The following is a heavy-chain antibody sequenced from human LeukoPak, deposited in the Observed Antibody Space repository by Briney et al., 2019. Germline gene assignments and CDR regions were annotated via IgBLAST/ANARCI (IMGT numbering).Heavy chain of an antibody. CDR1: GFTFSSYW. CDR2: IKQDGSEK. CDR3: AKEGGAGSSWYYYYYYMDV. Sequence: SGGSLRLSRAAPGFTFSSYWMNSVRQAPGKGLEWVANIKQDGSEKYYADSVKGRFTISRDNSKNTLYLQMNSLRAEDTAVYYCAKEGGAGSSWYYYYYYMDVWGKGTTVTISS. J-gene: IGHJ6*03. D-gene: IGHD6-13*01. V-gene: IGHV3-7*01.